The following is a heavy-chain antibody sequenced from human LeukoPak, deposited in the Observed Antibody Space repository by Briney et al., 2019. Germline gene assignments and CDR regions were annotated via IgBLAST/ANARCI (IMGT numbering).Heavy chain of an antibody. CDR2: VYYSGST. J-gene: IGHJ4*02. CDR3: ARHTLLWFGELL. V-gene: IGHV4-59*08. CDR1: GGSISTHY. Sequence: SETLSLTCTVSGGSISTHYWSWIRQPPGKGLEWIGYVYYSGSTNYNPSLKSRVTISVDTSKNQFSLKLSSVTAADTAVYYCARHTLLWFGELLWGQGTLVTVSS. D-gene: IGHD3-10*01.